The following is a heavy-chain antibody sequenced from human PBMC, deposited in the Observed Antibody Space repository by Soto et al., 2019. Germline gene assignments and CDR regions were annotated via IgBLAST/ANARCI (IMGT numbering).Heavy chain of an antibody. CDR3: AKDDFTDRGEDYFDY. CDR1: GFSFSNFA. J-gene: IGHJ4*02. Sequence: XGSLSLSCAASGFSFSNFAMSWVRQAPGNGLEWVSGIGAGGDITFYADSVKGRFGISRDNSKNTVYLQVNSLRAEDTAVYFCAKDDFTDRGEDYFDYWGQGTLVTVSS. V-gene: IGHV3-23*01. D-gene: IGHD2-21*01. CDR2: IGAGGDIT.